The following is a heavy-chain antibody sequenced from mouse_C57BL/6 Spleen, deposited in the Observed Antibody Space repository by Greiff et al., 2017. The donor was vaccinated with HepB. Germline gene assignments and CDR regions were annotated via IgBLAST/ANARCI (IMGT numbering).Heavy chain of an antibody. CDR3: TTLDGYYAMDY. CDR2: IDPSDSYT. CDR1: GYTFTSYW. V-gene: IGHV1-50*01. J-gene: IGHJ4*01. Sequence: QVQLLQPGAELVKPGASVKLSCKASGYTFTSYWMQWVKQRPGQGLEWIGEIDPSDSYTNYNQKFKGKATLTVDTSSSTAYMQLSRLTSEDSAFYYCTTLDGYYAMDYWGQGTTVTVAS.